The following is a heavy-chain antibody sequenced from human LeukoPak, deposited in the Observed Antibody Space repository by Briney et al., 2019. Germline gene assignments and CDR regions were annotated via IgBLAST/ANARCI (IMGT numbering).Heavy chain of an antibody. Sequence: GRSLRLSCAASGFTFSSYGMHWVRQAPGKGLEWVAVIWYDGSNKYYADSVKGRFTISRDNSKNTLHLQMNSLRAEDTAVYYCARVGRCVSYYYYYGMDVWGQGTTVTVSS. CDR2: IWYDGSNK. CDR1: GFTFSSYG. CDR3: ARVGRCVSYYYYYGMDV. D-gene: IGHD2-8*01. J-gene: IGHJ6*02. V-gene: IGHV3-33*01.